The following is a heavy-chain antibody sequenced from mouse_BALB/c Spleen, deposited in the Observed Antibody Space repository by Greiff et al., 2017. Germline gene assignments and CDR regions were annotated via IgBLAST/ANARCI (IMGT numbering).Heavy chain of an antibody. Sequence: VQLQESGPGLVAPSQSLSITCTVSGFSFTGYGVNWVRQPPGKGLEWLGMIWGDGSTDYNSALKSRLSISKDNSKSQVFLKMNSLQTDDTARYYCARDGNYPLDYWGQGTTVTVSA. CDR3: ARDGNYPLDY. D-gene: IGHD2-1*01. J-gene: IGHJ2*01. CDR2: IWGDGST. V-gene: IGHV2-6-7*01. CDR1: GFSFTGYG.